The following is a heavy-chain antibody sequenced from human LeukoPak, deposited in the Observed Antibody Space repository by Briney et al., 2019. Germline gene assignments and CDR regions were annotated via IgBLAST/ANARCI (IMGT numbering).Heavy chain of an antibody. CDR3: ARVGGPMSFLRVYSIVVVVAATPRGDFDY. V-gene: IGHV4-38-2*02. J-gene: IGHJ4*02. Sequence: SETLSLTCTVSGYSISSGYYWGWIRQPPGKGLEWIGSIYHSGSTYYNPSLKSRVTISVDTSKNQFSLKLSSVTAADTAVYYCARVGGPMSFLRVYSIVVVVAATPRGDFDYWGQGTLVTVSS. D-gene: IGHD2-15*01. CDR1: GYSISSGYY. CDR2: IYHSGST.